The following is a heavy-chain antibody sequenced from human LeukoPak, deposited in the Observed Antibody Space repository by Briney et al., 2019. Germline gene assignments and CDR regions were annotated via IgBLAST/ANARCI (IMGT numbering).Heavy chain of an antibody. V-gene: IGHV4-39*07. CDR2: IYYSGST. J-gene: IGHJ4*02. Sequence: SETLSLTCTVSGGSISSSNFYWGWIRQPPGKGLEWIGSIYYSGSTYYNPSLKSRVTISVDTSKNQFSLKLSSVTAADTAVYYCASLSEMPWVHWGYYDSSGYYLAFDYWGQGTLVTVSS. D-gene: IGHD3-22*01. CDR1: GGSISSSNFY. CDR3: ASLSEMPWVHWGYYDSSGYYLAFDY.